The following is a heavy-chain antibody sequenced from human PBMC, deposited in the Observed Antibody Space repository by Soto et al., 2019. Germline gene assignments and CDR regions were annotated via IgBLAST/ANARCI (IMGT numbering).Heavy chain of an antibody. J-gene: IGHJ4*02. D-gene: IGHD6-13*01. Sequence: QVKLQESGPGLVKPSETLSLTCTVSGASSTTKSWNWVRQSPGKGLEWIGYLYYSGTTNYNPSLKSRVTISIDTSKNQISLNLTSVTAADTAIYYCPKGLSWSPYVDLWGQGARVTV. CDR1: GASSTTKS. CDR2: LYYSGTT. V-gene: IGHV4-59*01. CDR3: PKGLSWSPYVDL.